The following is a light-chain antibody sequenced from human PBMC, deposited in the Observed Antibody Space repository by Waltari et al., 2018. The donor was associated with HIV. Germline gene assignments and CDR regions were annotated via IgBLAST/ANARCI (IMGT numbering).Light chain of an antibody. CDR2: DVS. J-gene: IGLJ2*01. CDR1: SSDVGGYTY. CDR3: SSYTSSSTLV. Sequence: QSALTQPASVSGSPGQSITLSCTGTSSDVGGYTYVSWYHSYAGKAPKLMIYDVSNRPSGVSNRFSGSKSGNTASLTISGLQAEDEADYYCSSYTSSSTLVFGGETKLTVL. V-gene: IGLV2-14*01.